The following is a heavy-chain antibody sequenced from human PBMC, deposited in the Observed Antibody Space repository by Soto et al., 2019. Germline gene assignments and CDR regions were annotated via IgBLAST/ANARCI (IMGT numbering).Heavy chain of an antibody. D-gene: IGHD1-1*01. V-gene: IGHV3-74*01. Sequence: WWSLRLSCSVSVFTFSAYWMHWFRQVPGKGLTWVSRISDDGSTATYADSVKGRFVISRDNAKNSLYLEMNTLRADDSGLYYCARGPRVSSTGTGAHWGRGTLVTVSS. CDR2: ISDDGSTA. CDR1: VFTFSAYW. CDR3: ARGPRVSSTGTGAH. J-gene: IGHJ4*02.